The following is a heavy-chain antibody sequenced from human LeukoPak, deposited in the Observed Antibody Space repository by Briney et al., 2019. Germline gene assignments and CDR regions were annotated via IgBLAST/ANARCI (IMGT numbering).Heavy chain of an antibody. CDR3: ARGYSGYGTRFDP. J-gene: IGHJ5*02. CDR1: GDSISSTSNY. D-gene: IGHD5-12*01. Sequence: SSQTLSLTCTVSGDSISSTSNYWSWIRQPAGKGLEWIGRIYTSGSSDYNPSLKSRVTISVDTSKNHFSLKLSSVTAADTAVYYCARGYSGYGTRFDPWGQGTLVTVSS. CDR2: IYTSGSS. V-gene: IGHV4-61*02.